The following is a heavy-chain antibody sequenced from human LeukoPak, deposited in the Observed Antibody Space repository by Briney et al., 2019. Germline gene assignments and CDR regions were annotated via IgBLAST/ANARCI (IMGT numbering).Heavy chain of an antibody. D-gene: IGHD5-18*01. Sequence: GGSLRLSCAASGFTFSNYTMSWARQAPGKGLEWVSVISGSGGSTYYADSVKGRFTISRDNSKNTLYLQMNSLRAEDTAAYYFTKGTIWLPFDYWGQGTLVTVSS. CDR1: GFTFSNYT. CDR2: ISGSGGST. J-gene: IGHJ4*02. V-gene: IGHV3-23*01. CDR3: TKGTIWLPFDY.